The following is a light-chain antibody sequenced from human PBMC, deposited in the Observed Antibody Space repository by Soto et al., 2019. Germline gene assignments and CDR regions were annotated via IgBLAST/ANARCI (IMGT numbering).Light chain of an antibody. Sequence: DILMTQSPSSLSASVGDRVIITCQASQDIRNYLNWYQQKPGKAPNLLIYDASNLKTGVPSRFSGSGSGTDFPLTISSLQSEDIATYYCQHYDHLPPLSFGGGTKVEIK. J-gene: IGKJ4*01. CDR2: DAS. V-gene: IGKV1-33*01. CDR3: QHYDHLPPLS. CDR1: QDIRNY.